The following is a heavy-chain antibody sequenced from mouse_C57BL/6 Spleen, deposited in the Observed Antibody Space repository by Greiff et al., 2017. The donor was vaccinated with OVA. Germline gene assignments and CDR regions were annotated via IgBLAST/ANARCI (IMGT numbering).Heavy chain of an antibody. J-gene: IGHJ2*01. Sequence: EVQRVESGPELVKPGASVKISCKASGYTFTDYYMNWVKQSHGKSLEWIGDINPNNGGTSYNQKFKGKATLTVDKSSSTAYMELRSLTSEDSAVYYCARSGYGSSYFDYWGQGTTLTVSS. CDR1: GYTFTDYY. CDR2: INPNNGGT. V-gene: IGHV1-26*01. CDR3: ARSGYGSSYFDY. D-gene: IGHD1-1*01.